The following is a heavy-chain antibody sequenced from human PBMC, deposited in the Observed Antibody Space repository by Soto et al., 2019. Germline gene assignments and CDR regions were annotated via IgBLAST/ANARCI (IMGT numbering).Heavy chain of an antibody. CDR1: GGSISSSNW. V-gene: IGHV4-4*02. CDR2: IYHSGST. J-gene: IGHJ6*02. D-gene: IGHD6-13*01. CDR3: ARIQQLEGHYYYYGMDV. Sequence: QVQLQESGPGLVKPSGTLSLTCAVSGGSISSSNWWSWVRQPPGKGLEWIGEIYHSGSTNYNPSLKSRVTISVDKSKNQFSPHLSSVTAADTAVYYCARIQQLEGHYYYYGMDVWGQGTTVTVSS.